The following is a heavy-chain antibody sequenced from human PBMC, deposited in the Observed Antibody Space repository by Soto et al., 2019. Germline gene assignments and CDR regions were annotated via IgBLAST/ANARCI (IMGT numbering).Heavy chain of an antibody. V-gene: IGHV1-18*01. J-gene: IGHJ6*02. CDR3: ARDLEESSSWTLYYYYYGMDV. CDR1: GYTFTSYG. CDR2: ISAYNGNT. Sequence: QVQLVQSGAEVKKPGASVKVSCKASGYTFTSYGISWVRQAPGQGLEWMGWISAYNGNTNYAQKLQGRVTMTTDTSTSTAYMELRSLRSDDTAVYYCARDLEESSSWTLYYYYYGMDVWGQGTTVTVSS. D-gene: IGHD6-13*01.